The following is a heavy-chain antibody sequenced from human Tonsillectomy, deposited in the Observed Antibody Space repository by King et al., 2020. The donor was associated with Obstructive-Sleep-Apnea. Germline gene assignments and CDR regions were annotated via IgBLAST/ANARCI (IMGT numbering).Heavy chain of an antibody. CDR1: GGSFSGYF. V-gene: IGHV4-34*01. CDR2: INHSGIT. CDR3: ARGDTYYYDSSVYYRTDAFDI. J-gene: IGHJ3*02. Sequence: VQLQQWGAELLKPSETLSLTCAVYGGSFSGYFWNWIRQPPGKGLEWIGEINHSGITNYNPSLKSRVTMSVDTSKNQFSLKLTSVSAADTAVYFCARGDTYYYDSSVYYRTDAFDIWGQGTMVTVSS. D-gene: IGHD3-22*01.